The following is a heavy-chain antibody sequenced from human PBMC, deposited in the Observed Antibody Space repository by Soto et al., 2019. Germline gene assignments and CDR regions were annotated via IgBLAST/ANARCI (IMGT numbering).Heavy chain of an antibody. CDR3: ARERWLPQRTYDFDY. V-gene: IGHV1-46*04. Sequence: QVQLVQSGAEVKKPGASVKVSCKASGYTFTSYYMHWVRQAPGQGLEWMGIINPSGGSTLYAQKLQGRVTMNRDTSTTTVDMELSSLRSEDTAVYYCARERWLPQRTYDFDYWGQGTLVTVSS. CDR1: GYTFTSYY. CDR2: INPSGGST. J-gene: IGHJ4*02. D-gene: IGHD5-12*01.